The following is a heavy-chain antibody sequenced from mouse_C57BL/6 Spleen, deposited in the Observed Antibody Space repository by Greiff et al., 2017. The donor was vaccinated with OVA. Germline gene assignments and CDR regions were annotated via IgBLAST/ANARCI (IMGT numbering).Heavy chain of an antibody. V-gene: IGHV1-26*01. Sequence: EVQLQESGPELVKPGASVKISCKASGYTFTDYYMNWVKQSHGKSLEWIGDINPNNGGTSYNQKFKGKATLTVDKSSSTAYMELRSLTSEDSAVYYCARGDDYAGDYYAMDYWGQGTSVTVSS. J-gene: IGHJ4*01. CDR3: ARGDDYAGDYYAMDY. CDR2: INPNNGGT. CDR1: GYTFTDYY. D-gene: IGHD2-4*01.